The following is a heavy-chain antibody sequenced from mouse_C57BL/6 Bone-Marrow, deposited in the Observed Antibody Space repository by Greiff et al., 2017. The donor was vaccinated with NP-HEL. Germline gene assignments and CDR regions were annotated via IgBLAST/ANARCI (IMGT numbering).Heavy chain of an antibody. Sequence: VQLQQSGAELVRPGASVKLSCTASGFNIKDDYMHWVKQRPEQGLEWIGWIDPENGDTEYASKFQGKATITADTSSNTAYLQLSSLTSEDTAVYYCTLRGYDGMDYWGQGTSVTVSS. CDR1: GFNIKDDY. CDR3: TLRGYDGMDY. J-gene: IGHJ4*01. V-gene: IGHV14-4*01. CDR2: IDPENGDT. D-gene: IGHD2-3*01.